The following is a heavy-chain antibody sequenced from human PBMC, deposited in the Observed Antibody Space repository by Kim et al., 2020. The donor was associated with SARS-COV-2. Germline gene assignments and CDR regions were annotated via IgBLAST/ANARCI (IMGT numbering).Heavy chain of an antibody. D-gene: IGHD3-10*01. J-gene: IGHJ4*02. V-gene: IGHV4-34*01. Sequence: KSRVTISVDTSKNQFSLKLSSVTAADTAVYYCARARRITMVRGVISPFDYWGQGTLVTVSS. CDR3: ARARRITMVRGVISPFDY.